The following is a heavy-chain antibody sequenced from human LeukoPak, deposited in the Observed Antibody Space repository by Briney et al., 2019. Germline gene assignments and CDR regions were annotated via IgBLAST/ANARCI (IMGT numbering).Heavy chain of an antibody. Sequence: GGSPRLSCAASGFTFSSYAMSWVRQAPGKGLEWVSAISGSGGSTYYADSVKGRFTISRDNSKNTLYLQMNSLRAEDTAVYYCAKSGPRWYSSGWYNYWGQGTLVTVSS. CDR2: ISGSGGST. D-gene: IGHD6-19*01. CDR3: AKSGPRWYSSGWYNY. J-gene: IGHJ4*02. V-gene: IGHV3-23*01. CDR1: GFTFSSYA.